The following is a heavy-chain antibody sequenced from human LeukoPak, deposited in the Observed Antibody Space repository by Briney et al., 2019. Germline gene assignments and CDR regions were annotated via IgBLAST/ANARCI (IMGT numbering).Heavy chain of an antibody. CDR1: GGSFSGYY. CDR2: INHSGST. J-gene: IGHJ4*02. Sequence: SETLSLTCAVYGGSFSGYYWSWIRQPPGKGLEWIGEINHSGSTNYNPSLKSRVTISVDTSKNQFSLKLSSVTAADTAVYYCARGVVAAPQTFDYWGQGTLVTVSS. V-gene: IGHV4-34*01. CDR3: ARGVVAAPQTFDY. D-gene: IGHD2-15*01.